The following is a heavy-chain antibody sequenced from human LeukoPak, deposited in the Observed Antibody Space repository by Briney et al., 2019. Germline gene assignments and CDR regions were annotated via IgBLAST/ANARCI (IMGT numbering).Heavy chain of an antibody. V-gene: IGHV4-38-2*02. CDR2: TYHGGTT. Sequence: SETLSLTCTVSGYSISSGYLWGWFRQPPGKGLEWIGSTYHGGTTYSNPSVKSRVIISEDTSKNQFSLKLSSVTAADTAVYYCARGSGDWTYYFDYWGQGTLVTVSS. J-gene: IGHJ4*02. CDR1: GYSISSGYL. D-gene: IGHD2-21*02. CDR3: ARGSGDWTYYFDY.